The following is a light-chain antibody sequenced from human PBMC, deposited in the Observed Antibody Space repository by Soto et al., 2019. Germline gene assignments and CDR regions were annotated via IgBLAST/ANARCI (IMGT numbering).Light chain of an antibody. J-gene: IGLJ1*01. CDR2: EVS. V-gene: IGLV2-14*01. CDR3: NSYSSSTSLPYV. Sequence: LTQPASVSGSPGQSITISCTGTTNDVGGYNYVSWYQQHPGKAPKLLIFEVSSRPSGVSNRFSGSKSGNTASLTISALQAEDEADYFCNSYSSSTSLPYVFGTGTKVTVL. CDR1: TNDVGGYNY.